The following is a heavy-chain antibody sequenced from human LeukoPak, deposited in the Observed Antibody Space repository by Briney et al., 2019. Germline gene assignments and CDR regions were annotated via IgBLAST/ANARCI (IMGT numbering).Heavy chain of an antibody. CDR3: ATSMYYYDSSGYYYAFDY. D-gene: IGHD3-22*01. CDR2: IYPGDSDT. V-gene: IGHV5-51*01. CDR1: GYSFTGYW. J-gene: IGHJ4*02. Sequence: GESLKISCKGSGYSFTGYWIGWVRQMPGKGLEWMGIIYPGDSDTRYSPSFQGQVTISADKSISTAYLQWSSLKASDTAMYYCATSMYYYDSSGYYYAFDYWGQGTLVTVSS.